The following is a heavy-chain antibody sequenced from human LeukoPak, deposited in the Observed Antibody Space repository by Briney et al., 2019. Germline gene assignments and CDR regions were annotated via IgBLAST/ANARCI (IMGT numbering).Heavy chain of an antibody. V-gene: IGHV4-4*07. D-gene: IGHD2-15*01. CDR1: GGSISSYY. CDR2: IYPSGST. Sequence: PSETLSLTCTVSGGSISSYYWSWIRQPAGKGLEWIGRIYPSGSTSYDPSLKSRVSMSVDTSKNQFYLKLTSVTAADTAVYYCARDPSLFSGYFDSWGQGTLVTVSS. J-gene: IGHJ4*02. CDR3: ARDPSLFSGYFDS.